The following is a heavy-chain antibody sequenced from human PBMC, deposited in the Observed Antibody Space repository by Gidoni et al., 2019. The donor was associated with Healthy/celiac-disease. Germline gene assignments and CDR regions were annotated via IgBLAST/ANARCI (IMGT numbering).Heavy chain of an antibody. CDR3: ASPVEMATEPYRTGY. D-gene: IGHD5-12*01. CDR1: GFTFSSYA. J-gene: IGHJ4*02. Sequence: EVQLVESGGGLVQPGGSLRLSCADSGFTFSSYAMSWVRQAPGKGLEWVSAISGSGGSTYYADSVKGRFTISRDNSENTLYLQMNSLRAEDTAVYYCASPVEMATEPYRTGYWGQGTLVTVSS. CDR2: ISGSGGST. V-gene: IGHV3-23*04.